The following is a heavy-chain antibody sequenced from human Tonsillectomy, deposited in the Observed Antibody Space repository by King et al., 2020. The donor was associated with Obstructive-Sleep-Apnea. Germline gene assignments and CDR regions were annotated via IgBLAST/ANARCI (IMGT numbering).Heavy chain of an antibody. Sequence: VQLVESGGGLVQPGRALRLSCTASGFTCGDYAMSWFRQAPGKGLEWVGFIRRKGYGGTTEYAEFVKGRFTISRDDSKSIAYLQMTSLKTEDTAVYYCTRDLGYYDTSGYLGFYWGQGTLVTVSS. CDR2: IRRKGYGGTT. CDR3: TRDLGYYDTSGYLGFY. D-gene: IGHD3-22*01. V-gene: IGHV3-49*03. CDR1: GFTCGDYA. J-gene: IGHJ4*02.